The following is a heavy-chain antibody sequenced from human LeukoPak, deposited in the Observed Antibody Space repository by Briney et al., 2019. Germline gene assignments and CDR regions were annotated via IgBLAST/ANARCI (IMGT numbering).Heavy chain of an antibody. Sequence: SETLSLTCTVSGGSISSYYWSWIRQPPGKGLEWIGYIYYSGSTNYNPSLTSRVTISVDTSKNQFSLKLSSVTAADTAVYYCARPDYRDSFFEYRGQGTPVTVSS. D-gene: IGHD4-17*01. CDR2: IYYSGST. J-gene: IGHJ4*02. CDR3: ARPDYRDSFFEY. V-gene: IGHV4-59*01. CDR1: GGSISSYY.